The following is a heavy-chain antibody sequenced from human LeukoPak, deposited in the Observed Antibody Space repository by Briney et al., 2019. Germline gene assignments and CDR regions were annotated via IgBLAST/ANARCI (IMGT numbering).Heavy chain of an antibody. V-gene: IGHV3-73*01. CDR1: GFTFSDSA. CDR2: IRSKANSYAT. CDR3: ATDEGTPTNL. Sequence: QPGGSLRLSCAASGFTFSDSAMHWVRQASGKGLEWVGRIRSKANSYATAYAASVKGRFTISRDDSKNTLYLEMNTLKTEDTAIYYCATDEGTPTNLWGQGTLVTVSS. D-gene: IGHD1-1*01. J-gene: IGHJ5*02.